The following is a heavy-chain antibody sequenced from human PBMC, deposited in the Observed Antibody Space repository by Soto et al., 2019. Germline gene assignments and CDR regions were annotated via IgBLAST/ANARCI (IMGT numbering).Heavy chain of an antibody. CDR2: ISGSGGST. CDR3: AKTIYSSYAFDI. Sequence: GGSLRLSCATSGFTFSSYAMSWVRQAPGKGLEWVSAISGSGGSTYYADSVKGRFTISRDNSKNTLYLQMNSLRAEDTAVYYCAKTIYSSYAFDIWGQGTMVTVSS. D-gene: IGHD6-13*01. V-gene: IGHV3-23*01. J-gene: IGHJ3*02. CDR1: GFTFSSYA.